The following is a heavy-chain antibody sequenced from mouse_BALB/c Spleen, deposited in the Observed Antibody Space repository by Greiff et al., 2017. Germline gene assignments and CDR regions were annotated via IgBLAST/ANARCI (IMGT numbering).Heavy chain of an antibody. Sequence: EVKLVESGGGLVKPGGSLKLSCAASGFTFSSYTMSWVRQTPEKRLEWVATISSGGSYTYYPDSVKGRFTISRDNAKNTLYLQMSSLKSEDTAMYYCTRVYGYDGDWYFDVWGAGTTVTVSS. CDR1: GFTFSSYT. V-gene: IGHV5-6-4*01. CDR2: ISSGGSYT. CDR3: TRVYGYDGDWYFDV. D-gene: IGHD2-2*01. J-gene: IGHJ1*01.